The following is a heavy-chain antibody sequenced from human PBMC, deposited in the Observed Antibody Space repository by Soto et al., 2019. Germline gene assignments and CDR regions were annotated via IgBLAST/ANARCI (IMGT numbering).Heavy chain of an antibody. J-gene: IGHJ6*02. Sequence: GGSLRLSCAASGFTFSSYSMNWVRQAPGKGLEWVSSISSSSSYIYYADSVKGRFTISRDNAKNSLYLQMNSLRAEDTAVYYCARDHHDSSGYYSYYYYYGMDVWGQGTTVTVSS. CDR3: ARDHHDSSGYYSYYYYYGMDV. CDR1: GFTFSSYS. V-gene: IGHV3-21*01. D-gene: IGHD3-22*01. CDR2: ISSSSSYI.